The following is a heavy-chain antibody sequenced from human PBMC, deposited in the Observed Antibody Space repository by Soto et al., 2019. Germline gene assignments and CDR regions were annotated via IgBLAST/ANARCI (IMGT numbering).Heavy chain of an antibody. CDR1: GFTFDDYA. J-gene: IGHJ4*02. D-gene: IGHD3-9*01. V-gene: IGHV3-48*03. CDR2: IFVDSTII. CDR3: ARDRDWAFDF. Sequence: GGSLRLSCAASGFTFDDYAMHWVRQAPGKGLEWISYIFVDSTIIYYADSVKGRFTVSRDNAQNSLFLLMNSVRAEDSAIYYCARDRDWAFDFWGQGALVTVSS.